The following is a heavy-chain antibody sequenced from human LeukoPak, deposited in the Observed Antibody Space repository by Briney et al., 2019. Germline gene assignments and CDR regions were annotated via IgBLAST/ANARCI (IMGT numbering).Heavy chain of an antibody. D-gene: IGHD6-19*01. CDR3: AKVKFASGWYYYDP. V-gene: IGHV3-9*01. CDR2: ISWNSGSI. J-gene: IGHJ5*02. Sequence: GGSLRLSCAASEFSVGSNYMTWVRQAPGKGLEWVSGISWNSGSIGYADSVKGRFTISRDNAKNSLYLQMNSLRAEDTALYYCAKVKFASGWYYYDPWGQGTLVTVSS. CDR1: EFSVGSNY.